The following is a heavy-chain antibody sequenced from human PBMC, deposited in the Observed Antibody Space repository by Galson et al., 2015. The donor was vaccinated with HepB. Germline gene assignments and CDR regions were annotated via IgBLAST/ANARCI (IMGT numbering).Heavy chain of an antibody. Sequence: SLRLSCAASGFTFSSYWMSWVRQAPGKGLEWVANIKEDGSEKYYVDSVKGRFTISRDNAKNSLYLQSNSLRAEDTAVYYCGRGGAPGTVDYWGQGTLVTISS. D-gene: IGHD1-26*01. CDR2: IKEDGSEK. CDR1: GFTFSSYW. CDR3: GRGGAPGTVDY. J-gene: IGHJ4*02. V-gene: IGHV3-7*03.